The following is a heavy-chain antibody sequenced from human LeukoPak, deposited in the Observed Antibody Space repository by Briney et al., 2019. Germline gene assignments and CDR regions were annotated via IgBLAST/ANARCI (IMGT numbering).Heavy chain of an antibody. V-gene: IGHV3-23*01. CDR3: ATITSMRVVLIC. J-gene: IGHJ1*01. CDR2: ISVSATNT. Sequence: PGGSLRLSCAASGFTFSSFDMTWVRQAPGKGLEWVSTISVSATNTYYADSVKGRFTISRDNSKNTLYLQMNSLRADDTAVYYCATITSMRVVLICWGQGTLVTVSS. D-gene: IGHD3-22*01. CDR1: GFTFSSFD.